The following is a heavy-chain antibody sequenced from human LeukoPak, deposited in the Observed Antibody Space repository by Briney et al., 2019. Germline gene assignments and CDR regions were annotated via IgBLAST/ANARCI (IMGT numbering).Heavy chain of an antibody. CDR2: IKQDGSEK. V-gene: IGHV3-7*01. D-gene: IGHD3-22*01. Sequence: PGGSLRLSCTASGFSFSSYWMSWVRQAPGKGLEWVANIKQDGSEKDYVDSVKGRFTISRDNAKNTVYLQMNSLRVEDTAVYYCARVYETNGYLYWGQGSLVTVSS. J-gene: IGHJ4*02. CDR1: GFSFSSYW. CDR3: ARVYETNGYLY.